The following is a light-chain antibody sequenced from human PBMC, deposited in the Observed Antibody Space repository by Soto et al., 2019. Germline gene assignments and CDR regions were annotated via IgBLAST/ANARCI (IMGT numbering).Light chain of an antibody. CDR1: QSVSSY. Sequence: EIVLTQSPATLSLSPGERATLSCRASQSVSSYLAWYQQKPGQAPRLLVYDASNRATGIPARFSGSGSETDFTLTISSLEPEDFAVYYCQQRSSWPPTFGQGTKVEIK. CDR3: QQRSSWPPT. V-gene: IGKV3-11*01. J-gene: IGKJ1*01. CDR2: DAS.